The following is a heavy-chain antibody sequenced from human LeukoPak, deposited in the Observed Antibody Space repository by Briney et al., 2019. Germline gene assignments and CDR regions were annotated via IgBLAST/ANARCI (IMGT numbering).Heavy chain of an antibody. J-gene: IGHJ4*02. Sequence: GGSLRLSCAASGFTFSSYAMSWVRQAPGKGLERVSAISGSGGSTYYADSVKGRFTISRDNSKNTLYLQMNSLRAEDTAVYYCGKGPQLYIVVVVAAVWGQGTLVTVSS. CDR2: ISGSGGST. D-gene: IGHD2-15*01. V-gene: IGHV3-23*01. CDR1: GFTFSSYA. CDR3: GKGPQLYIVVVVAAV.